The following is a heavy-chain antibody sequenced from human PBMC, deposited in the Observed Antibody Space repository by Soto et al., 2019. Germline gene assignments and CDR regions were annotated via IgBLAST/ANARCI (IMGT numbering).Heavy chain of an antibody. D-gene: IGHD1-26*01. CDR1: GFSFNDYS. CDR2: ISSSSSTI. Sequence: GGSLRLSCAASGFSFNDYSMNWVRQAPGRGLEWVSYISSSSSTIYYADSVKGRFTISRDNAKNSLYLQMNSLRDEDTAVYYCAREGGNLNWFDPWGQGTLVTVSS. J-gene: IGHJ5*02. V-gene: IGHV3-48*02. CDR3: AREGGNLNWFDP.